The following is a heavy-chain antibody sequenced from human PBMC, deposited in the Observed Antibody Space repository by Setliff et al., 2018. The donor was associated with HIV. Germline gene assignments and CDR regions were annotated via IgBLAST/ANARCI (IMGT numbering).Heavy chain of an antibody. J-gene: IGHJ6*02. CDR2: IRSKAYGGTT. CDR3: AAMGVEVVSYYYGMDV. Sequence: PGGSLRLSCTASGFTFGDYAMSWVRQAPGKGLEWVGFIRSKAYGGTTEYAASVKGRFTISRDDSKSLAHLQMNSLKAEDTAVYYCAAMGVEVVSYYYGMDVWGQGTTVTVSS. D-gene: IGHD2-2*01. V-gene: IGHV3-49*04. CDR1: GFTFGDYA.